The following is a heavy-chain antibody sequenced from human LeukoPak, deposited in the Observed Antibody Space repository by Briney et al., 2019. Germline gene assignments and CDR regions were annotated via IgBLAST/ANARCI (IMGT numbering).Heavy chain of an antibody. CDR3: AREYSSSWYYFDY. Sequence: GGSRRLSCAASGFTVSGNYMSWVRQAPGKGLEWVSVIYSGGSTYYADSVKGRFTISRDNSKNTLYLQMNSLRAEDTAVYYCAREYSSSWYYFDYWGQGTLVTLSS. CDR1: GFTVSGNY. V-gene: IGHV3-53*01. D-gene: IGHD6-13*01. J-gene: IGHJ4*02. CDR2: IYSGGST.